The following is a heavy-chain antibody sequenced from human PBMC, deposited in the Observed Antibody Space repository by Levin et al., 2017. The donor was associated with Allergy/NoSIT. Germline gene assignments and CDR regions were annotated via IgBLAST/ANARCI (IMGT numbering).Heavy chain of an antibody. D-gene: IGHD3-16*01. CDR1: GYTFTGDY. Sequence: ASVKVSCKASGYTFTGDYMHWVRQAPGQGLEWMGWINPNSGGTNYAQKFQGKVTMTRDTSISTAYMEVSRLRSDDTAIYYCTTVTGMGEFTSFDYWGQGTLVTVSS. CDR2: INPNSGGT. CDR3: TTVTGMGEFTSFDY. J-gene: IGHJ4*02. V-gene: IGHV1-2*02.